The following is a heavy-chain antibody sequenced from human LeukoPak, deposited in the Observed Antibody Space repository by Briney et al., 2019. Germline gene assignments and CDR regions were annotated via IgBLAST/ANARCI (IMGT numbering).Heavy chain of an antibody. D-gene: IGHD2-2*01. V-gene: IGHV3-30-3*01. J-gene: IGHJ4*02. Sequence: PGGSLRLSCAASGFTFSSYAMHWVRQAPGKGLEWVAVISYDGSNKYYADSVKGRFTISRDNSKNTLYLQMNSLRAEDTAVYYCARDRRVVVPAFPRYWGQGTLVTVSS. CDR3: ARDRRVVVPAFPRY. CDR1: GFTFSSYA. CDR2: ISYDGSNK.